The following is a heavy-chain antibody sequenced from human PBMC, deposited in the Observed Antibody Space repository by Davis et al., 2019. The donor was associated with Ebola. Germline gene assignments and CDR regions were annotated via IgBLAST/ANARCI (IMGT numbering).Heavy chain of an antibody. CDR2: IYHSGST. V-gene: IGHV4-4*02. CDR3: ARDWPGHWTYGMDV. D-gene: IGHD1-1*01. Sequence: MPSETLSLTCAVSGGSISSSNWWSWVRQPPGKGLEWIGEIYHSGSTNYNPSLKSRVTISVDKSKNQFSLKLSSVTAADTAVYYCARDWPGHWTYGMDVWGQGTTVTVSS. J-gene: IGHJ6*02. CDR1: GGSISSSNW.